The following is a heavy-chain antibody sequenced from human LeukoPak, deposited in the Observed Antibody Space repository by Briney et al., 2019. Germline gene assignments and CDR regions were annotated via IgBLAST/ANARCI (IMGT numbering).Heavy chain of an antibody. Sequence: PGGSLRLPCAASGFTFSSYGMHWVRQAPGKGLEWVAVIWYDGSNKYYADSVKGRFTISRDNSKNTLYLQMNSLRAEGTAVYYCARDYLDWYFDLWGRGNLVTVSS. V-gene: IGHV3-33*01. CDR1: GFTFSSYG. J-gene: IGHJ2*01. CDR3: ARDYLDWYFDL. CDR2: IWYDGSNK.